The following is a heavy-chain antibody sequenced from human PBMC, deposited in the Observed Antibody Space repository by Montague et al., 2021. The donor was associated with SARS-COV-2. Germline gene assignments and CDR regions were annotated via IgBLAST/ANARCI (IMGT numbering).Heavy chain of an antibody. CDR3: ARGVTDFGGNSVGFDY. Sequence: SETLSLTCTVSGGSISRFSWSWIRQPPGKELEWIAYIYSTGSTDYNPSLKSRVTISLETSKKQFSLNLTSLTAADTAVYYCARGVTDFGGNSVGFDYWGQGTLVTVSS. CDR1: GGSISRFS. V-gene: IGHV4-59*08. D-gene: IGHD4-23*01. J-gene: IGHJ4*02. CDR2: IYSTGST.